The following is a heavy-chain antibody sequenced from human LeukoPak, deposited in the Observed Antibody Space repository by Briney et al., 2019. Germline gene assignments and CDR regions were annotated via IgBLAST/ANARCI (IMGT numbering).Heavy chain of an antibody. CDR2: IYPGDSDT. CDR3: ARHPNGHRGYSYGYLGY. D-gene: IGHD5-18*01. V-gene: IGHV5-51*01. Sequence: KVSCKASGYTFTSYWIGWVRQMPGKGLEWMGIIYPGDSDTRYSPSFQGQVTISADKSISTAYLQWSSLKASDTAMYYCARHPNGHRGYSYGYLGYWGQGTLVTVSS. CDR1: GYTFTSYW. J-gene: IGHJ4*02.